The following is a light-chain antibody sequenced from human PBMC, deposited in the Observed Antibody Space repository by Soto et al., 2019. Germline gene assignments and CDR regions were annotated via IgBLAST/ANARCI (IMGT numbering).Light chain of an antibody. CDR1: QSMSNSN. J-gene: IGKJ1*01. CDR3: QQRSNWPRT. V-gene: IGKV3D-20*02. Sequence: IVLTQSPGTLYLSPGARATLSCRASQSMSNSNLAWYQHPTGKAPRLLIYGASNRDTGIPDRFSGMGSGTDCTLPLSRLETEDFAVYSCQQRSNWPRTFGQGTKVDIK. CDR2: GAS.